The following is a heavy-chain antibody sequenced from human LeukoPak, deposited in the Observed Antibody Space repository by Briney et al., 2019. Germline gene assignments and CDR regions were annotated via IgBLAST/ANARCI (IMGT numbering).Heavy chain of an antibody. V-gene: IGHV3-43*01. D-gene: IGHD1-1*01. CDR2: ISWDGDTT. Sequence: GGSLRLSCGASGITFEDYNMHWIRQAPGKGLEWVSLISWDGDTTYDADPVKGRFTVFRDNSANSLYLQMNSLRSEDTAVYYCATGLTSTRFDFWGQGTLVTVSS. J-gene: IGHJ4*02. CDR1: GITFEDYN. CDR3: ATGLTSTRFDF.